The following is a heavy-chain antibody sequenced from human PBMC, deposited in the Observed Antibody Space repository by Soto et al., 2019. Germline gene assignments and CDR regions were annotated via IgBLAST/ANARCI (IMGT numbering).Heavy chain of an antibody. CDR3: ARHGGDPMAVAGTGSFGY. J-gene: IGHJ4*02. CDR2: IYYSGST. CDR1: GGSISSSSYY. D-gene: IGHD6-19*01. Sequence: QLQLQESGPGLVKPSETLSLTCTVSGGSISSSSYYWGWIRQPPGKGLEWIGSIYYSGSTYYNPSLKSRVTRPVDTSKNQSSLKLSSVTAADTAVYYCARHGGDPMAVAGTGSFGYWGQGTLVTVSS. V-gene: IGHV4-39*01.